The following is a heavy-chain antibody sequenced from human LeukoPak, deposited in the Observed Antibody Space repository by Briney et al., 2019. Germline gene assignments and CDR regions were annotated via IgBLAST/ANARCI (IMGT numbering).Heavy chain of an antibody. CDR3: AGSTVTRLAEYFQH. J-gene: IGHJ1*01. CDR2: IIPIFGTA. V-gene: IGHV1-69*13. D-gene: IGHD4-17*01. CDR1: GGTFSSYA. Sequence: ASVKVSCKASGGTFSSYAISWVRQAPGQGLEWMGGIIPIFGTANYAQKFQGRVTITADESTSTAYMELSSLRSEDTAVYCCAGSTVTRLAEYFQHWGQGTLVTVFS.